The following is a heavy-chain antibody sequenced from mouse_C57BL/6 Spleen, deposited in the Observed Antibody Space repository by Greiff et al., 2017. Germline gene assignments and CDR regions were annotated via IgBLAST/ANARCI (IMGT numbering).Heavy chain of an antibody. CDR3: AREAGYDY. CDR2: INPNNGGT. Sequence: VQLQQSGPELVKPGASVKMSCKASGYTFTDYNMHWVKQSHGKSLEWIGYINPNNGGTSYNQKFKGKATLTVNTSSSTAYMGLRSLTSEVSACYNCAREAGYDYWGQGTTLTVSS. V-gene: IGHV1-22*01. CDR1: GYTFTDYN. J-gene: IGHJ2*01.